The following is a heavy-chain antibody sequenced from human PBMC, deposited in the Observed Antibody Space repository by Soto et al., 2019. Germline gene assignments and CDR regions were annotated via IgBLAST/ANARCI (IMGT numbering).Heavy chain of an antibody. D-gene: IGHD6-19*01. V-gene: IGHV2-5*01. CDR3: AKSGSSGWYGWFDP. CDR2: IYWNDDK. CDR1: GFSLRTSGVG. Sequence: SGPTLVNPTQTLTLTCIFSGFSLRTSGVGVGWIRQPPGKALEWLGFIYWNDDKRYSPSLKSRLTITKDTSKNQVVLTMTNMDHVDTATYYCAKSGSSGWYGWFDPWGQGTLVTSPQ. J-gene: IGHJ5*02.